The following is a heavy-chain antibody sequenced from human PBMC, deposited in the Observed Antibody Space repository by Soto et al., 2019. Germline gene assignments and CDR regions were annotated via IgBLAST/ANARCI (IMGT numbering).Heavy chain of an antibody. Sequence: QVHLVQSGAEVKRPGSSVRVSCRASGGTFYTYAFTWVRQAPGQGLEWMGGITPMIGTTKYAQKFHGRVTFSAAEAASTAYMELSNLRSDDTAVYESARDVSVITSVFGFWGQGTMITVSS. D-gene: IGHD3-10*01. CDR1: GGTFYTYA. J-gene: IGHJ4*02. CDR3: ARDVSVITSVFGF. V-gene: IGHV1-69*01. CDR2: ITPMIGTT.